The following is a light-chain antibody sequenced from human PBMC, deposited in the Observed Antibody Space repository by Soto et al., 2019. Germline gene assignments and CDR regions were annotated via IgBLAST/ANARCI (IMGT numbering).Light chain of an antibody. V-gene: IGLV2-14*01. J-gene: IGLJ1*01. CDR3: SYYTITSPLV. Sequence: QSALTQPASVSGSPGQSITISCTGTSSDVGGYNYVSWYQQHPGKAPKLMIYDVSNRPSGVSNRFFGSKSGNTASLTISGLQAEDEADYYFSYYTITSPLVFGTGTTLAVL. CDR2: DVS. CDR1: SSDVGGYNY.